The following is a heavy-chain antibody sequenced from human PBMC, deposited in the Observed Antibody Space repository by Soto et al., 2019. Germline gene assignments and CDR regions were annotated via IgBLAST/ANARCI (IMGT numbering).Heavy chain of an antibody. D-gene: IGHD6-13*01. V-gene: IGHV3-23*01. CDR3: ATSNSSSWYIIYGMDV. J-gene: IGHJ6*02. CDR2: ISGSGGST. CDR1: GFTISSYA. Sequence: PGGSLRLSCAASGFTISSYAMSWVRQAPGKGLEWVSAISGSGGSTYYADSAKGRFTISRDNSKNTLYLQMNSLRAEDTAVYYCATSNSSSWYIIYGMDVWGQGTTVTVSS.